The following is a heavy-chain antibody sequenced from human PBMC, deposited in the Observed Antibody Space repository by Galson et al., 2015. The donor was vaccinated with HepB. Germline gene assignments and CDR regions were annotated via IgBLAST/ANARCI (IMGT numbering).Heavy chain of an antibody. CDR1: GGSISSSNW. CDR2: IYHSGST. CDR3: ARVGYYYDSSGYSYYYYMDV. D-gene: IGHD3-22*01. Sequence: TLSLTCAVSGGSISSSNWWSWVRQPPGKGLEWIGEIYHSGSTNYNPSLKSRVTISVDKSKNQFSLKLSSVTAADTAVYYCARVGYYYDSSGYSYYYYMDVWGKGTTVTVSS. V-gene: IGHV4-4*02. J-gene: IGHJ6*03.